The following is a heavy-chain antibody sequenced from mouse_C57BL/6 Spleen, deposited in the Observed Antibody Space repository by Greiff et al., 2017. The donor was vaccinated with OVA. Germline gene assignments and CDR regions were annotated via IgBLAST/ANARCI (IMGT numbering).Heavy chain of an antibody. CDR3: ARFVYYYAMDY. CDR2: IRNKANGYTT. V-gene: IGHV7-3*01. CDR1: GFTFTDYY. Sequence: EVHLVESGGGLVQPGGSLSLSCAASGFTFTDYYMSWVRQPPGKALEWLGFIRNKANGYTTEYSASVKGRFTISRDNSQSILYLQMNALRAEDSATYYCARFVYYYAMDYWGQGTSVTVSS. J-gene: IGHJ4*01.